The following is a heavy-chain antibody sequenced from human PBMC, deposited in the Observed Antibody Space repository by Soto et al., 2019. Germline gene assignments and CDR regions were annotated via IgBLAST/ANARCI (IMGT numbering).Heavy chain of an antibody. CDR1: GFTFDDYT. CDR2: ISWDGGST. J-gene: IGHJ6*02. D-gene: IGHD1-26*01. CDR3: YYGMDV. V-gene: IGHV3-43*01. Sequence: PGGSLRLSCAASGFTFDDYTMHWVRQAPGKGLEWVSLISWDGGSTYYADSVKGRFTISRDNSKNSLYLQMNSLRVGDYMTPDYYYGMDVWGQGTTVTVSS.